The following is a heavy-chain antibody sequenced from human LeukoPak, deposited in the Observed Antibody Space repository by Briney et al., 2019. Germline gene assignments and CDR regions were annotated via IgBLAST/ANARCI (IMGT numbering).Heavy chain of an antibody. D-gene: IGHD3-10*01. CDR1: GFTFDDYA. CDR3: AKDMAAYYYASGNIDY. J-gene: IGHJ4*02. Sequence: PGGSLRLSCAASGFTFDDYAMHWVRHAPGKGLEWVSLISWDGGSTYYADSVKGRFTISRDNSKNSLYLQMNSLRAEDTALYYCAKDMAAYYYASGNIDYWRQGPLVTVSS. CDR2: ISWDGGST. V-gene: IGHV3-43D*03.